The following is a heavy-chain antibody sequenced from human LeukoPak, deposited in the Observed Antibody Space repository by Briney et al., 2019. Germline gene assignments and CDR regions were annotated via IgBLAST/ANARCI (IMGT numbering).Heavy chain of an antibody. CDR3: AKDSGSSNYFDY. CDR2: ISGSGGST. Sequence: PGGSLRLSCAASGFTFSSYAMSWVRQAPGKGLEWGSAISGSGGSTYYADSVKGRFTISRDNSKNTLYLQMNSLRAEDTAVYYCAKDSGSSNYFDYWGQGTLVTVSS. V-gene: IGHV3-23*01. D-gene: IGHD1-26*01. J-gene: IGHJ4*02. CDR1: GFTFSSYA.